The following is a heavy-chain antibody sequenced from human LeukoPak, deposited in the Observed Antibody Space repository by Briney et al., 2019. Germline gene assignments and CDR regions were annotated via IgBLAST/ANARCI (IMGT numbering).Heavy chain of an antibody. CDR1: GGSISNSYYY. CDR2: IYYSGTT. D-gene: IGHD6-19*01. Sequence: SETLSLTCTVSGGSISNSYYYWGWTRQPPGEALEWIGSIYYSGTTYYKPSLKSRVTISVDTSKNQFSLKLSSVTAADTAVYYCAGAWPKDSSGWYTIDYWGQGTLVTVSS. CDR3: AGAWPKDSSGWYTIDY. J-gene: IGHJ4*02. V-gene: IGHV4-39*07.